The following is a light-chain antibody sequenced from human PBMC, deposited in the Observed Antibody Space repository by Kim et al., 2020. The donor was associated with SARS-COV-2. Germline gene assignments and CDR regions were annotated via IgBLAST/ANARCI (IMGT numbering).Light chain of an antibody. CDR1: QSVSSY. Sequence: EIVLTQSPATLSLSPGERATLSCRASQSVSSYLAWYQQKPGQAPRLLIYDASNRATGIPARFSGSGSGTDFTLTISSLEPEDFAVYYCQQGSNWSVTFGGGTKVDIK. CDR3: QQGSNWSVT. CDR2: DAS. V-gene: IGKV3-11*01. J-gene: IGKJ4*01.